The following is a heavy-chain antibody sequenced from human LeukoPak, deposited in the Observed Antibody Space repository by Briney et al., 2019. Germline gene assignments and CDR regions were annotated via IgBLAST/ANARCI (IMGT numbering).Heavy chain of an antibody. CDR3: ARRPRGVAKVNWFDP. CDR2: INHSGST. D-gene: IGHD3-10*01. J-gene: IGHJ5*02. Sequence: SETLSLTCAVYGGSFSGYYWSWIRQPPGKGLEWIGEINHSGSTNYNPSLKRRVTISVDTSKNQFSLKLSSVTAADTAVYYCARRPRGVAKVNWFDPWGQGTLVTVSS. CDR1: GGSFSGYY. V-gene: IGHV4-34*01.